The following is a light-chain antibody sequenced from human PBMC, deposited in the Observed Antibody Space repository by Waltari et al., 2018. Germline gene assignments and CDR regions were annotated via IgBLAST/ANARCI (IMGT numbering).Light chain of an antibody. J-gene: IGLJ3*02. CDR1: SSDIGSQKY. CDR2: DVS. V-gene: IGLV2-14*03. Sequence: QSALTQPASVSGSPGQSITMSCTGTSSDIGSQKYVSWYQQHPGKAPKLMIYDVSERPSGVSNRFSGSKSVNTASLTISGLQAGDEADYYCCAYTGSVWVFGGGTKLTVL. CDR3: CAYTGSVWV.